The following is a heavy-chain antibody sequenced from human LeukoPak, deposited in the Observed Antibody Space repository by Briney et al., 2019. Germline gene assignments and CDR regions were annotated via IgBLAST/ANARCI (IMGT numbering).Heavy chain of an antibody. CDR1: GYTFTTYA. Sequence: GASVKVSCKASGYTFTTYAINWVRQAPGQGLEWMGWINTNTGNPTYAQGFTGRLVFSLDTSVNTAYLQISSLKAEDTAVYYCARDWYGDRYFDYWGQGTLVTVSS. J-gene: IGHJ4*02. CDR3: ARDWYGDRYFDY. CDR2: INTNTGNP. V-gene: IGHV7-4-1*02. D-gene: IGHD2-21*02.